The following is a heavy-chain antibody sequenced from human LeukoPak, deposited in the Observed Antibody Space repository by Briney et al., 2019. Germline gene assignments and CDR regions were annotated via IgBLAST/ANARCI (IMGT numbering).Heavy chain of an antibody. V-gene: IGHV6-1*01. CDR2: TYYRSKWFY. Sequence: SQTLSLTCAISGDSVSSNSAAWNWIRQSPSRGLEWLGRTYYRSKWFYNYAASVKSRITINPDTSKNQFSLQLNSVTPEDTAMYYCTRGATWNFDYWGQGTLVTVSS. CDR1: GDSVSSNSAA. CDR3: TRGATWNFDY. J-gene: IGHJ4*02. D-gene: IGHD1-26*01.